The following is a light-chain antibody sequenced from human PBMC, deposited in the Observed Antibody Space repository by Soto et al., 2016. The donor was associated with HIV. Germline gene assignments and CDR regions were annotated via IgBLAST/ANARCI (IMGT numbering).Light chain of an antibody. Sequence: DIQMTQSPSAMSASVGDTVTITCRASQDISYFLAWFQQEPGKVPKRLIYTASSLQSGVPSRFSGSGSGTEFTLTISSLQPDDFATYYCLQYNSYPYTFGQGTKLEIK. V-gene: IGKV1-17*03. CDR2: TAS. CDR3: LQYNSYPYT. J-gene: IGKJ2*01. CDR1: QDISYF.